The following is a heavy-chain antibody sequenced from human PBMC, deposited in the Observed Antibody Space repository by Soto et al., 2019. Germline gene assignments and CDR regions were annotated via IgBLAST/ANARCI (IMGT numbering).Heavy chain of an antibody. CDR2: ISGSGQTT. CDR3: AKDQRKPAIFGVVTLS. CDR1: GFTFIRFA. D-gene: IGHD3-3*01. Sequence: PGGSLRLSCAGSGFTFIRFAISFVRHFPFKGLEWVSAISGSGQTTYYADSVKGRFTVSRDNSNNTLYLQMNSLRAEDTAVYYCAKDQRKPAIFGVVTLSWGQGTLVTVSS. J-gene: IGHJ5*02. V-gene: IGHV3-23*01.